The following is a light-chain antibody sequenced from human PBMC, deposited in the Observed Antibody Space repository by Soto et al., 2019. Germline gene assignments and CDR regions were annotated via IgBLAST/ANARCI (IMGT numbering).Light chain of an antibody. CDR1: QSISNNY. V-gene: IGKV3-20*01. J-gene: IGKJ1*01. CDR3: QHYGSSRT. CDR2: GAS. Sequence: EIVLTQSPGTLSLSPGERATLSCRASQSISNNYLAWYQQKPGQAPRLLIYGASSRATGISDRFSGSGSGTDFTLTTSRLQPEDFAVYYCQHYGSSRTFGQGTKVDIK.